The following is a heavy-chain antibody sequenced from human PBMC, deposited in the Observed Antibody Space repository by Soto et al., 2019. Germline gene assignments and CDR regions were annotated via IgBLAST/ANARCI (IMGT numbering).Heavy chain of an antibody. Sequence: GGSLRLSCAASGFTFSSYSMNWVRQAPGKGLEWVSSISSSEGPIHHLQRQRQNSLYLQMNSLRAEDTAVYYCARYNPYMDVWGKGTTVTVSS. CDR3: ARYNPYMDV. CDR1: GFTFSSYS. D-gene: IGHD1-20*01. V-gene: IGHV3-21*01. J-gene: IGHJ6*03. CDR2: IS.